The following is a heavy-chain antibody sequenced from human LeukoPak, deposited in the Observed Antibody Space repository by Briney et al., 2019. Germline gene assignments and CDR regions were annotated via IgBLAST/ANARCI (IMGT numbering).Heavy chain of an antibody. CDR1: GFTVSSNY. CDR3: ARHGETRWVPTWFDP. CDR2: IYSGGST. D-gene: IGHD4-17*01. Sequence: PGGSLRLSCAASGFTVSSNYMSWVRQAPGKGLEWVSVIYSGGSTYYADSVKGRFTISRDNSKNTLYLQMNSLRAEDTAVYYCARHGETRWVPTWFDPWGQGTLVTVSS. J-gene: IGHJ5*02. V-gene: IGHV3-66*04.